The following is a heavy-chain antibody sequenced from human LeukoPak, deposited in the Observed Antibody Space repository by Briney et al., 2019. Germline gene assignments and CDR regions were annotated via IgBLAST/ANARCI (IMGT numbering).Heavy chain of an antibody. J-gene: IGHJ4*02. D-gene: IGHD3-22*01. CDR3: ARDKGDYDTSGSLFVF. V-gene: IGHV3-7*03. Sequence: GGSLGLPCAASGFTFSRYWMSWVRQVPRKGLEWVANIKQDGSEKYYVDSVKGRFTISRDNAKNSLYLQMNSLRAEDTAMYYCARDKGDYDTSGSLFVFGGQGTLVTVSS. CDR1: GFTFSRYW. CDR2: IKQDGSEK.